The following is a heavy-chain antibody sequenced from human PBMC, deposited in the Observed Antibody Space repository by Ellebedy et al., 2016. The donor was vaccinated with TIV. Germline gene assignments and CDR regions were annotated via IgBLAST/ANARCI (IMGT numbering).Heavy chain of an antibody. CDR2: INHSGST. CDR1: GGSFSGYY. CDR3: ARWFGELLYVRWFDP. D-gene: IGHD3-10*01. V-gene: IGHV4-34*01. Sequence: SETLSLTCAVYGGSFSGYYWSWIRQPPGKGLEWIGEINHSGSTNYNPSLKSRVTISVDTSKNQFSLNLSSVTAADTAVYYCARWFGELLYVRWFDPWGQGTLVTVSS. J-gene: IGHJ5*02.